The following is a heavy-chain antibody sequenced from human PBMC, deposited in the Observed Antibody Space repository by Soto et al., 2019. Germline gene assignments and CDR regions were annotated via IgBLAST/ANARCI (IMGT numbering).Heavy chain of an antibody. Sequence: QVQLQESGPGLVKPSQTLSLTCTVSGVSISSTDYYWSWIRQRPGKGLEWIGYIYRSGNAYYNPCRQSPVSIAMDTSKNQCSLNLNSVTAADTAVYYWGSKKGCCSRAVCFPPNRLDFWGQGTQVTVSS. CDR3: GSKKGCCSRAVCFPPNRLDF. CDR2: IYRSGNA. D-gene: IGHD2-8*02. J-gene: IGHJ4*02. V-gene: IGHV4-30-4*08. CDR1: GVSISSTDYY.